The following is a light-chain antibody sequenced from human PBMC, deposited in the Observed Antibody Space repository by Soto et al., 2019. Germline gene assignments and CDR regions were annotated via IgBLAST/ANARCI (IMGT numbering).Light chain of an antibody. CDR3: SLYTRSSTYV. J-gene: IGLJ1*01. CDR2: DVT. CDR1: IGGFGRDAR. V-gene: IGLV2-18*01. Sequence: QSVLTPPPPVSGSPRQSVTIFGIGAIGGFGRDARVSWYQLPPGTAPKVLIYDVTNRPSGVPDRFSGSQSGKTASLTISGLQAEEEADYYCSLYTRSSTYVFGTGTKVNVL.